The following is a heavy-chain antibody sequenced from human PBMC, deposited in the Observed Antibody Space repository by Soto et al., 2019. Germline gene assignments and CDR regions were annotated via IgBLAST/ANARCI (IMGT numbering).Heavy chain of an antibody. CDR1: GGTFRNYP. J-gene: IGHJ4*02. V-gene: IGHV1-69*02. CDR3: ARGPLVVLNYFES. Sequence: QVQLVQSGAEVKKPGSSVKVSCKASGGTFRNYPINWVRQAPGQGLEWMGSIFPLTDIPDYAQNFQASLTXTXEXXTNTAYMELSSLTSDDTAMYFCARGPLVVLNYFESWGQGTLVTVSS. CDR2: IFPLTDIP.